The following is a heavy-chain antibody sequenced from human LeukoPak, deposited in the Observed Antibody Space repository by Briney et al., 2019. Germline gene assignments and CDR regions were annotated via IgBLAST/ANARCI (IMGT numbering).Heavy chain of an antibody. CDR2: VSAYNGNT. CDR1: GYTFTDYG. Sequence: ASVKVSCKASGYTFTDYGISCVRQAPGRGLEWMGWVSAYNGNTKYAQKLQGRVTMTTDTSTSTAYMELRSLRSDDTAVYYCARDGPGYGYFDYWGQGTLVTVSS. D-gene: IGHD5-18*01. CDR3: ARDGPGYGYFDY. J-gene: IGHJ4*02. V-gene: IGHV1-18*01.